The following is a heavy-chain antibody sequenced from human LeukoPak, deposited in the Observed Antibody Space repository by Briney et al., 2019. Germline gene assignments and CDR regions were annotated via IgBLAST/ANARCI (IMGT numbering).Heavy chain of an antibody. D-gene: IGHD6-13*01. CDR1: GGSISSYY. V-gene: IGHV4-4*07. Sequence: LETLSLTCTVSGGSISSYYWSWIRQPAGKGLEWIGRIYTSGSTYYNPSLKGRVTISVDTSKNQFSLKLSSVTAADTAVYYCARDQYSSSSHWFDPWGQGTLVTVSS. J-gene: IGHJ5*02. CDR2: IYTSGST. CDR3: ARDQYSSSSHWFDP.